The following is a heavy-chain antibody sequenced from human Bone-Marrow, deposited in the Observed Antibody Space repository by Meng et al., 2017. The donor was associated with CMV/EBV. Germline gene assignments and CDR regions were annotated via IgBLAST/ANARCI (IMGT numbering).Heavy chain of an antibody. Sequence: SETLSLTCAVYGGSFSGYYWSWIRQPPGKGLEWIGEINHSGSTNYNPSLKSRVTISVDTSKNQFSLKLSSVTAADTAVYYCATTLYSSSSIDYYYYGMDVWGQGTTVTVSS. D-gene: IGHD6-13*01. J-gene: IGHJ6*02. CDR2: INHSGST. CDR1: GGSFSGYY. V-gene: IGHV4-34*01. CDR3: ATTLYSSSSIDYYYYGMDV.